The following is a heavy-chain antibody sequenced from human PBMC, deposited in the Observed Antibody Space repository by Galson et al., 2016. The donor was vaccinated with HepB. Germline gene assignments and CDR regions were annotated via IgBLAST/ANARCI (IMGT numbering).Heavy chain of an antibody. Sequence: SLRLSCAASGFSVSNNSMSWVRQAPGKGLEWVSLTYTDGNTYYADSVKGRFTISTDNSKNTLYVQMSSLRADDTAVYYCATAGRSSNWLDPWGQGTLVTVSS. V-gene: IGHV3-53*01. J-gene: IGHJ5*02. CDR3: ATAGRSSNWLDP. CDR1: GFSVSNNS. CDR2: TYTDGNT.